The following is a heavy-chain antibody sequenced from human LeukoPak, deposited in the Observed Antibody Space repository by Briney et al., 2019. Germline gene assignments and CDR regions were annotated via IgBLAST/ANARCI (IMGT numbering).Heavy chain of an antibody. J-gene: IGHJ4*02. CDR1: GYTFTSYD. V-gene: IGHV1-2*02. Sequence: ASVKVSCKASGYTFTSYDINWVRQATGQGLEWMGWINPNSGVTNYAQKFQGRVTMTRDTSISTAYMELSRLRFDDTAVYYCASGSSYDSSGRGFDYWGQGTLVTVSS. D-gene: IGHD3-22*01. CDR3: ASGSSYDSSGRGFDY. CDR2: INPNSGVT.